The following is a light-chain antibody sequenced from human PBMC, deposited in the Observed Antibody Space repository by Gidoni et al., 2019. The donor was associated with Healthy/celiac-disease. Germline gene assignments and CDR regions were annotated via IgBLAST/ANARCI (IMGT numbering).Light chain of an antibody. CDR3: QVWDSSSDLPGNVV. CDR1: NIGSKR. V-gene: IGLV3-21*04. J-gene: IGLJ2*01. CDR2: YDS. Sequence: SYVLTQPPSVSVAPGKTARITCGGNNIGSKRVHWYQQKPGQAPVLVIYYDSDRPSGIPERFSGSNSGNTATLTISRVEAGDEADYYCQVWDSSSDLPGNVVFGGGTKLTVL.